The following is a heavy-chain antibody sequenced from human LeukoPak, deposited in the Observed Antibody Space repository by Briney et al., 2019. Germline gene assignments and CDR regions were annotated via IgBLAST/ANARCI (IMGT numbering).Heavy chain of an antibody. CDR3: ARDGPAYTSRWYDYYYGLDV. CDR1: GDSIGSYF. CDR2: IYHSGST. D-gene: IGHD2-2*01. V-gene: IGHV4-59*01. J-gene: IGHJ6*02. Sequence: SETLSLTCTVSGDSIGSYFWSWIRQSPGKGLEWIGHIYHSGSTNYNPSLKSRVTISVDTSKNQFSLKLTSVTSADTAVYYCARDGPAYTSRWYDYYYGLDVWGPGTTVTVSS.